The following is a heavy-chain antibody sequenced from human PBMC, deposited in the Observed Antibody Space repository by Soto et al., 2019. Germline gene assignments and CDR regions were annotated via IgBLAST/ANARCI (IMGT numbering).Heavy chain of an antibody. CDR2: VSGSGGSR. Sequence: LRLSCASSGFTFSIYAVSWVLQAPGKGLDWFSAVSGSGGSRYYADWLKVRFTSSRYRSRNTRYVQMDSLIGENTAVYYCAKVPGPRLSTTGTSYFDYWGQGPLVTVSS. D-gene: IGHD1-1*01. CDR1: GFTFSIYA. J-gene: IGHJ4*02. CDR3: AKVPGPRLSTTGTSYFDY. V-gene: IGHV3-23*01.